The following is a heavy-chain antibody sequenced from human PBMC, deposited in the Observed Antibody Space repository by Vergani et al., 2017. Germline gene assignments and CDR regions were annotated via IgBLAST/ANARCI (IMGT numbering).Heavy chain of an antibody. J-gene: IGHJ6*02. CDR3: AIAYCGGDCYFDYYYGMDV. D-gene: IGHD2-21*02. Sequence: QVQLVQSGAEVKKPGSSVKVSCKASGGTFSSYTISWVRQAPGQGLEWMGRIIPILGIANYAQKFQGRVTITADKSTSTAYMELSSLRSEDTAVYYCAIAYCGGDCYFDYYYGMDVWGQXP. CDR2: IIPILGIA. CDR1: GGTFSSYT. V-gene: IGHV1-69*02.